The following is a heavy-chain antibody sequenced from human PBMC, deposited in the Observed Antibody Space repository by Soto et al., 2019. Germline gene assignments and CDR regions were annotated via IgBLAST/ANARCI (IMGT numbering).Heavy chain of an antibody. CDR2: IIPIFGTA. V-gene: IGHV1-69*13. CDR1: GGTFSSYA. Sequence: SVKVSCKASGGTFSSYAISWVRQAPGQGLEWMGGIIPIFGTANYAQKFQGRVTITADESTSTAYMELSSLRSEDTAVYYCATTSRTYCSSTSCYPRPRDYWGQGTLVTVSS. J-gene: IGHJ4*02. CDR3: ATTSRTYCSSTSCYPRPRDY. D-gene: IGHD2-2*01.